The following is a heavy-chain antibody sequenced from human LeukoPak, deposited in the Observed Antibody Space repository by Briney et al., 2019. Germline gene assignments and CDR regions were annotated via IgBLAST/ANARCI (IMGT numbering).Heavy chain of an antibody. J-gene: IGHJ3*02. CDR3: ARHRGLGRAFDI. CDR2: INHSGST. CDR1: GGSFSGYY. V-gene: IGHV4-34*01. D-gene: IGHD1-1*01. Sequence: PSETLSLTCAVYGGSFSGYYWSWIRQPPGKGLEWIGEINHSGSTNYNPSLKSRVTISVDTSKNQFSLKLSSVTAADTAVYYCARHRGLGRAFDIWGQGTMVTGSS.